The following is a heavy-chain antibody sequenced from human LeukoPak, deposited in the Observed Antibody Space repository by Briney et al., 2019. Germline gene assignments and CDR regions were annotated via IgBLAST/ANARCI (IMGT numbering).Heavy chain of an antibody. J-gene: IGHJ4*02. CDR3: AKDYLYYYGSGSYYKPPDY. Sequence: GGSLRLSCAASGFTFSSYGMHWVRQAPGKGLEWVAVISYDGSNKYYADSVKGRFTISRDNSKNTLYPQMNSLRAEDTAVYYCAKDYLYYYGSGSYYKPPDYWGQGTLVTVSS. D-gene: IGHD3-10*01. V-gene: IGHV3-30*18. CDR2: ISYDGSNK. CDR1: GFTFSSYG.